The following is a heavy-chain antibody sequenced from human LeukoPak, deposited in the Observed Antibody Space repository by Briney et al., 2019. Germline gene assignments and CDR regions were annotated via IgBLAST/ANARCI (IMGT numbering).Heavy chain of an antibody. Sequence: PGGALRLSCAASGFTFSSYSMNWVRQAPGKGLEWVSSISSSSSYIYYADSVKGRFTISRDNAKNSLYLQMNSLRAEDTAVYYCARDSGLVPAALRPDVWGKGTTVTVSS. CDR2: ISSSSSYI. CDR1: GFTFSSYS. D-gene: IGHD2-2*01. J-gene: IGHJ6*04. CDR3: ARDSGLVPAALRPDV. V-gene: IGHV3-21*01.